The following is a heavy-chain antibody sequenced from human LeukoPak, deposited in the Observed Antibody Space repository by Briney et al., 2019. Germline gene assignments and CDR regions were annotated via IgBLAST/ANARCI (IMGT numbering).Heavy chain of an antibody. CDR3: ARDQQYQLLYGWFDP. CDR1: GFTVSSNY. D-gene: IGHD2-2*02. J-gene: IGHJ5*02. Sequence: GGSLRLSCAASGFTVSSNYMSWVRQAPGKGLEWVANIKQDGSEKYYVDSVKGRFTISRDNAKNSLYLQMNSLRAEDTAVYYCARDQQYQLLYGWFDPWGQGTLVTVSS. V-gene: IGHV3-7*01. CDR2: IKQDGSEK.